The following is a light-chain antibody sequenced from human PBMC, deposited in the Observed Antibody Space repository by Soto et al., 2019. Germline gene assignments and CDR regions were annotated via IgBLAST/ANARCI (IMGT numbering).Light chain of an antibody. Sequence: EIVLTQSPGTVSLSPGESATLSCRASQRVSSSSLAWYQQKPGQAPRLLIHGASSRAAGVPDRSSGSGSGTDFTLTINRLEPEDFAVYYCHQYGNSPGTFGQGTKLKIK. CDR3: HQYGNSPGT. CDR2: GAS. V-gene: IGKV3-20*01. CDR1: QRVSSSS. J-gene: IGKJ2*01.